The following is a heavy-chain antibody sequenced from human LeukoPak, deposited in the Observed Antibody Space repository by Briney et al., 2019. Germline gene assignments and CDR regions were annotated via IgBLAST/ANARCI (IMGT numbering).Heavy chain of an antibody. CDR1: GFTFSDYY. J-gene: IGHJ4*02. CDR3: ARVMSSGSTLDY. V-gene: IGHV3-11*05. Sequence: GGSLRLSCAASGFTFSDYYMSWIRQAPGKGLEWVSYISKSSSSTNYADSVKGRFSISRDNAKNSLYLQLNSLTAEDTAVYYCARVMSSGSTLDYWGQGTLVTVSS. CDR2: ISKSSSST. D-gene: IGHD3-10*01.